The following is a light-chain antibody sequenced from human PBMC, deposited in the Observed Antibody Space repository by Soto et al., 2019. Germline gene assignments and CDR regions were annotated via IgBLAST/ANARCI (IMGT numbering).Light chain of an antibody. CDR2: GTS. CDR1: QSIASSY. V-gene: IGKV3-20*01. J-gene: IGKJ3*01. CDR3: QNYGTSPFT. Sequence: VLTQSPCTLSLSPGERATLSCRASQSIASSYFGWYKQKPGQAPRHLIYGTSHRATGIPDRFSGSGSGTDCTLTLTRLEPEDVAVYYCQNYGTSPFTFGHATTV.